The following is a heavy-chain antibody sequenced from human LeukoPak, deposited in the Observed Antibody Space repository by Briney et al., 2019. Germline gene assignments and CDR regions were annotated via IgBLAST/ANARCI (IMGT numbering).Heavy chain of an antibody. CDR2: INPSGDST. J-gene: IGHJ3*02. V-gene: IGHV1-46*01. CDR3: ARAYDFRDAFDI. CDR1: GYIFTNYY. D-gene: IGHD3-3*01. Sequence: ASVKVSCKASGYIFTNYYMHWVRQAPGQGLEWMGKINPSGDSTNSAQKFQGRVSMTRDTSGSTVYMEVSSLRSEDTAVYYCARAYDFRDAFDIWGQGTMVTVSS.